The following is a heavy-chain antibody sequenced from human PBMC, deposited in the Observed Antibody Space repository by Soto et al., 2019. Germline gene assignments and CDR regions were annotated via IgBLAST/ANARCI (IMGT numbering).Heavy chain of an antibody. V-gene: IGHV3-23*01. CDR3: AKGSTGINWFDP. D-gene: IGHD1-1*01. CDR2: ISDSGGST. J-gene: IGHJ5*02. Sequence: EVQLLESGGGLVQPGGSLRLSCAASRFTFSSYSMSWVRQAPGKGLEWVSSISDSGGSTYYPDSVKGRFTTSRDNSKNTLYLQMNSLRAEDTAVYYCAKGSTGINWFDPWGQGILVTVSS. CDR1: RFTFSSYS.